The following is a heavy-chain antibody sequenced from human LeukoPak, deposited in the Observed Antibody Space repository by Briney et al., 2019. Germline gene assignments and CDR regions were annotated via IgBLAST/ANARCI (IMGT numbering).Heavy chain of an antibody. Sequence: PSETLSLTCTVSGGSISSSSYYWGWIRQPPGKGLEWIGSIYYSGSTYYNPSLKSRVTISVDTSKNQFSLKLSSVTAADTAVYYCARHGKYRGSPIDYWGQGTLVTVSS. V-gene: IGHV4-39*01. CDR2: IYYSGST. CDR1: GGSISSSSYY. D-gene: IGHD5-18*01. CDR3: ARHGKYRGSPIDY. J-gene: IGHJ4*02.